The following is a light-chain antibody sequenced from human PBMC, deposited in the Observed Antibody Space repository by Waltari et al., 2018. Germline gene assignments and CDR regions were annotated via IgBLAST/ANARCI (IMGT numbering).Light chain of an antibody. V-gene: IGLV3-1*01. CDR2: QDV. Sequence: SSELTQPPSVSVSPGHTANISCSGNKLGDTSVCWYHQKPGQSPVFVIYQDVKRPSGIPDRFSGSNSGNTATLTISGTQAMDEADYYCQTWDSTYVVFGGGTTLTVL. CDR1: KLGDTS. J-gene: IGLJ2*01. CDR3: QTWDSTYVV.